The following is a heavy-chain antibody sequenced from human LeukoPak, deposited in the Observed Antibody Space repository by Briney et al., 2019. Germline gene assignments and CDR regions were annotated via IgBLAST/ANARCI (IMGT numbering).Heavy chain of an antibody. Sequence: GGSLRLSCAASGFTFSSYETNWARQAPGKGLQWVSYIISSGSTTYYADSVKVRLTISKDHAKNSVYLQMNSLRAEDTAVYFCARDIAHCGGGSCYNIRFDSWGQGILVTVSS. D-gene: IGHD2-15*01. J-gene: IGHJ5*01. CDR1: GFTFSSYE. V-gene: IGHV3-48*03. CDR3: ARDIAHCGGGSCYNIRFDS. CDR2: IISSGSTT.